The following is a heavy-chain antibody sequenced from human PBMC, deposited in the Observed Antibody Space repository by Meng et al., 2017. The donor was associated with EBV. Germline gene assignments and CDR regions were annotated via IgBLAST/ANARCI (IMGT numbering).Heavy chain of an antibody. CDR3: ARAEIAAAGRLDY. J-gene: IGHJ4*02. CDR2: IIPIFGTA. D-gene: IGHD6-13*01. V-gene: IGHV1-69*06. CDR1: GRTFSSYA. Sequence: QGPLVTSGAVVKDPGSAVKFPCKASGRTFSSYASSWVRQAPGQGLEWMGGIIPIFGTANYAQKFQGRVTITADKSTSTAYMELSSLRSEDTAVYYCARAEIAAAGRLDYWGQGTLVTVSS.